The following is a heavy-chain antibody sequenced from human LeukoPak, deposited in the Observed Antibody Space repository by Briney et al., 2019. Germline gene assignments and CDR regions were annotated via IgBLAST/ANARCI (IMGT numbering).Heavy chain of an antibody. CDR2: INPNSGGT. CDR3: ARSNWLADTVVVVAATYADAFDI. D-gene: IGHD2-15*01. Sequence: ASVKVSCKASGYTFTGYYMHWVRQAPGQGLEWMGWINPNSGGTNYAQKFQGRVTMTRDTSISTAYMELSRLRSDDTAVYYCARSNWLADTVVVVAATYADAFDIWGQGTMVTVSS. CDR1: GYTFTGYY. J-gene: IGHJ3*02. V-gene: IGHV1-2*02.